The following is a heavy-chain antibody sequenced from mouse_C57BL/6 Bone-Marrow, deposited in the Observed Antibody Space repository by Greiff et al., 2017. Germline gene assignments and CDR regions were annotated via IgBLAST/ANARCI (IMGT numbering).Heavy chain of an antibody. D-gene: IGHD2-3*01. CDR2: INPNNGGT. CDR3: ARSPDGYYAMDY. J-gene: IGHJ4*01. CDR1: GYTFTDYY. V-gene: IGHV1-26*01. Sequence: EVKLQQSGPELVKPGASVKISCKASGYTFTDYYMNWVKQSHGKSLEWIGDINPNNGGTSYNQKFKGKATLTVDQSSSTAYMELRSLTSEDSAVDYCARSPDGYYAMDYWGQGTSVTVSS.